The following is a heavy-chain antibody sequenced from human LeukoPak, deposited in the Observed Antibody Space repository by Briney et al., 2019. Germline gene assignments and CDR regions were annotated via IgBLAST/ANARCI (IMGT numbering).Heavy chain of an antibody. CDR1: GFTFSSCW. Sequence: GGSLRLSCAASGFTFSSCWMSWVRQAPGKGLEWVANIKQDGSEKYYVDSVKGRFTISRDNAKNSLYLQMNSLRAEDTAVYYCARFEDTAMVRVDYWGQGTLVTVSS. CDR2: IKQDGSEK. V-gene: IGHV3-7*01. CDR3: ARFEDTAMVRVDY. D-gene: IGHD5-18*01. J-gene: IGHJ4*02.